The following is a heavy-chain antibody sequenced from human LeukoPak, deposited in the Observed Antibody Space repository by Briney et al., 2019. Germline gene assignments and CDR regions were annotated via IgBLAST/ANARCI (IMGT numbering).Heavy chain of an antibody. Sequence: PGGSLRLSCAASGFTFSSFGMHWVRQAPGQGLEWVAVISFDGSNQYYADSVEGRFTIYRDNFKNTVYLQMNSLRAEETAVYYCAKSHPPTVTTEEGEYLQHWGQGTLVTVSS. V-gene: IGHV3-30*18. CDR3: AKSHPPTVTTEEGEYLQH. CDR1: GFTFSSFG. J-gene: IGHJ1*01. CDR2: ISFDGSNQ. D-gene: IGHD4-17*01.